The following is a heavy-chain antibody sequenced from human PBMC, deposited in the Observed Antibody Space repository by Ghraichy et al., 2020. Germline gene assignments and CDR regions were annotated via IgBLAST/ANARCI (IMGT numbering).Heavy chain of an antibody. CDR2: IVVGSGNT. V-gene: IGHV1-58*01. J-gene: IGHJ3*02. CDR3: AATYYYDSSGYRPEAFDI. Sequence: SVKVSCKASGFTFTSSAVQWVRQARGQRLEWIGWIVVGSGNTNYAQKFQERVTITRDMSTSTAYMELSSLRSEDTAVYYCAATYYYDSSGYRPEAFDIWGQGTMVTVSS. D-gene: IGHD3-22*01. CDR1: GFTFTSSA.